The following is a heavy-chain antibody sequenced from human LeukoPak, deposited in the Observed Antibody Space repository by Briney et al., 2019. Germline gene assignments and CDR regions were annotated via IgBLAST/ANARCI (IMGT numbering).Heavy chain of an antibody. CDR1: GGSISSSIYY. J-gene: IGHJ3*02. CDR2: VFYNGAT. Sequence: SETLSLTCIVSGGSISSSIYYWAWVRQPPGKGLEWIGTVFYNGATQYSPSLRSRVTISIDTSTNQFSLKLSSVTAADTAVYYCARDPLYYGSGESAFDIWGQGTMVTVSS. V-gene: IGHV4-39*07. CDR3: ARDPLYYGSGESAFDI. D-gene: IGHD3-10*01.